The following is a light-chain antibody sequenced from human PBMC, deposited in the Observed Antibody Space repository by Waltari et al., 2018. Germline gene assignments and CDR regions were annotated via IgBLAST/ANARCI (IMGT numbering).Light chain of an antibody. V-gene: IGLV3-25*03. Sequence: SYELTQPPSVSVSPGQPARITCSGDALPKQYAYWYQQKPGQAPVLVIYKDSERPSGITERFSGSSSGTTVTLTISGVQAEDEADYYCQSADSSGTYVFGTGTKVTVL. J-gene: IGLJ1*01. CDR3: QSADSSGTYV. CDR1: ALPKQY. CDR2: KDS.